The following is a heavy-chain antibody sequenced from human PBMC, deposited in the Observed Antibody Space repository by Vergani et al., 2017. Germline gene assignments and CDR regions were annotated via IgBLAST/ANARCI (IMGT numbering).Heavy chain of an antibody. CDR3: ARALDERWFGVCWFDA. CDR1: GGSVSSGSYY. CDR2: IYYSGST. V-gene: IGHV4-61*01. D-gene: IGHD3-10*01. J-gene: IGHJ5*02. Sequence: QVQLQESGPGLVKPSETLSLTCTVSGGSVSSGSYYWGWIRQPPGKGLEWIGYIYYSGSTNYNPSLRSRVTISVDTSKNQFSLKLSSVTAADTAVYYCARALDERWFGVCWFDAWGQGTLVTVSS.